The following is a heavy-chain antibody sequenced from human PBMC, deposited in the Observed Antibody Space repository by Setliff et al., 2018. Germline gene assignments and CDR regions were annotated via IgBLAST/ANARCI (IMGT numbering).Heavy chain of an antibody. Sequence: GGSLSLSCVASGFTFSSYAVSWVRQAPGKGLEWVSTVNDNGRRTYYPNSVKGQFTISRDNSMNTLYLQMNDLRAEDTALYYCARRGGTSGQGAFDIWGQGTMVTVS. CDR2: VNDNGRRT. D-gene: IGHD1-26*01. CDR3: ARRGGTSGQGAFDI. CDR1: GFTFSSYA. J-gene: IGHJ3*02. V-gene: IGHV3-23*01.